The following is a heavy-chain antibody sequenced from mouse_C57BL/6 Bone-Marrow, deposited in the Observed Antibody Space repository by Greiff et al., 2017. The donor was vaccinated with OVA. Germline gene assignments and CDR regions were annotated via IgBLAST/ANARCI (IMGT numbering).Heavy chain of an antibody. D-gene: IGHD2-12*01. CDR2: IYPRSGNT. V-gene: IGHV1-81*01. Sequence: VQLVESGAELARPGASVKLSCKASGYTFTGYGIRWVKQRPGQGLEWIGEIYPRSGNTYYNEKFKGKATLTADKASSTAYMELRSLTSEDAAVYFCARSRLDAMDYWGQGTSVTVS. CDR1: GYTFTGYG. CDR3: ARSRLDAMDY. J-gene: IGHJ4*01.